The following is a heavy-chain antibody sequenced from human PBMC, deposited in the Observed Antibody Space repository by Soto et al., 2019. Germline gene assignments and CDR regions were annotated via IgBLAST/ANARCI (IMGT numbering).Heavy chain of an antibody. V-gene: IGHV1-69*13. D-gene: IGHD3-3*01. Sequence: GASVKVSCKASGGTFSSYAISWVRQAPGQGLEWMGGIIPIFGTANYAQKFQGRGTITADESTSTAYMELSSLRSEDTAVHYCARGKVDYDFWSGYYASPFDYCG. CDR3: ARGKVDYDFWSGYYASPFDY. CDR2: IIPIFGTA. J-gene: IGHJ4*01. CDR1: GGTFSSYA.